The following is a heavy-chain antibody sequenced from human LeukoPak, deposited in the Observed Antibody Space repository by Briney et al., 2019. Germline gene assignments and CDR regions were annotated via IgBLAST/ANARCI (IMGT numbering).Heavy chain of an antibody. CDR2: IYYSGST. CDR1: GGSISSGDYY. Sequence: SQTLSLTCTVSGGSISSGDYYWSWIRQPPGKGLEWVGYIYYSGSTYYNPSLKSRVTISVDTSKNQFSLKLSSVTAADTAVYYCARDMYDSSGYRYFDYWGRGTLVTVSS. V-gene: IGHV4-30-4*08. J-gene: IGHJ4*02. D-gene: IGHD3-22*01. CDR3: ARDMYDSSGYRYFDY.